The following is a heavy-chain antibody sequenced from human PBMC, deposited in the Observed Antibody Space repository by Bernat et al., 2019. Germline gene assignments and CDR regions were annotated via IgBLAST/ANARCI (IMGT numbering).Heavy chain of an antibody. CDR1: GGSFSGYY. Sequence: QVQLQQWGAGLLKPSETLSLTCAVYGGSFSGYYWSWIRQPPVKALEWIGEINHSGSTNYNPSLKSRVTISVDTSTNHFSLKLSSVTAADTAVYYCARLSGSDPHAVDYWGQGTLVTVSS. CDR2: INHSGST. D-gene: IGHD1-26*01. J-gene: IGHJ4*02. V-gene: IGHV4-34*01. CDR3: ARLSGSDPHAVDY.